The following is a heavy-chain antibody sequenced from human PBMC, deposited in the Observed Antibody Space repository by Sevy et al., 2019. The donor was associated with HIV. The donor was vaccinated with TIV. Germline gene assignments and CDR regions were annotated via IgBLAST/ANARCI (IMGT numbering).Heavy chain of an antibody. CDR2: ISAYNGNT. Sequence: ASVKVYCKASGYTFTSYGISWVRQAPGQGLEWMGWISAYNGNTNYAQKLQGRVTMTTDTSTSTAYMELRSLRSDDTAVYYCVRPYDSSGYYYVSYFDYWGQGTLVTVSS. V-gene: IGHV1-18*04. CDR3: VRPYDSSGYYYVSYFDY. J-gene: IGHJ4*02. D-gene: IGHD3-22*01. CDR1: GYTFTSYG.